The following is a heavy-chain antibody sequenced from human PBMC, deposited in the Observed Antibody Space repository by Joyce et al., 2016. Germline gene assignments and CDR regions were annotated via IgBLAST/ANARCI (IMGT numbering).Heavy chain of an antibody. V-gene: IGHV1-69*01. CDR3: ARESLEYEVPVARSDAFDI. D-gene: IGHD1-1*01. CDR1: GGTFRSYG. CDR2: IIPIFGSP. Sequence: QVVLVQSGAEVKKPGSSVKVSCKASGGTFRSYGISWVRQAPGEGLEWVGGIIPIFGSPTYGQRFQDRGTFTADEITNTAYMELSRLRVDDTAVYYCARESLEYEVPVARSDAFDIWGQGSLVIVSS. J-gene: IGHJ3*02.